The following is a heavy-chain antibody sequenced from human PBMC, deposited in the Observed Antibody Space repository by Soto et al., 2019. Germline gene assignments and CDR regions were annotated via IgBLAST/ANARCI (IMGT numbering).Heavy chain of an antibody. D-gene: IGHD3-10*01. CDR1: GYSFTSYW. V-gene: IGHV5-10-1*01. CDR2: IDPSDSYN. Sequence: GECLTSSCKGSGYSFTSYWIIWVLQMPGKGLEWMGRIDPSDSYNNYSPSFQGHVTISSDKSISTAYLQWSSLKASDTSMYYCARRGNYGSGSYYNFDYSGQGTLGTVSS. CDR3: ARRGNYGSGSYYNFDY. J-gene: IGHJ4*02.